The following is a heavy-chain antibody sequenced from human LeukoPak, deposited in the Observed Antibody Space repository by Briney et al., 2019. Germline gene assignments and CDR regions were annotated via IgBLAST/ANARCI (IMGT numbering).Heavy chain of an antibody. CDR3: AKVGVPCGGGDCSRGGFDI. CDR2: ISGGGTST. V-gene: IGHV3-23*01. D-gene: IGHD2-21*02. CDR1: GFTFSGYA. J-gene: IGHJ3*02. Sequence: QSGGSQRLSCAASGFTFSGYAMSWVRQAPGKGLECVSGISGGGTSTYYADSVKGRFTISRDNSKNTLFLQMNSLRAEDTAVYYCAKVGVPCGGGDCSRGGFDIWGQGTRVTVSS.